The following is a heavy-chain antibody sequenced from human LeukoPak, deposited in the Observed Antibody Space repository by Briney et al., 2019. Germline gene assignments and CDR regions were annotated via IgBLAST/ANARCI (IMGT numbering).Heavy chain of an antibody. Sequence: SETLSLTLTVSGGSISSYYWRWIRQPPGKGLAWIGYIYYSGSTNYNPSLKSRVTISVDTSKDQFSLNLSSVTAADTAVYYCARAGYSSSPNDAFDIWGQGTMVTVSS. CDR3: ARAGYSSSPNDAFDI. J-gene: IGHJ3*02. V-gene: IGHV4-59*01. CDR1: GGSISSYY. CDR2: IYYSGST. D-gene: IGHD6-6*01.